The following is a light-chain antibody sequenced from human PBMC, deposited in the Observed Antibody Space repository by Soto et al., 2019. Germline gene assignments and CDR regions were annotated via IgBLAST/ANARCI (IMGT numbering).Light chain of an antibody. CDR2: DAS. CDR3: QQYNIYSWT. V-gene: IGKV1-5*01. Sequence: DIQMTQYTSSLSASVGDRVTITCRASQSISSWLAWYQQKPGKAPKLLIYDASSLESGVPSRFSGSGSGTEFTLTISSLQPDDFATYYCQQYNIYSWTFGQGANVDIK. J-gene: IGKJ1*01. CDR1: QSISSW.